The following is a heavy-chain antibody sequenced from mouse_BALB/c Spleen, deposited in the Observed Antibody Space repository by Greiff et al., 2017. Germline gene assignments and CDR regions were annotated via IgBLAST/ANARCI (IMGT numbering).Heavy chain of an antibody. D-gene: IGHD3-2*01. J-gene: IGHJ2*01. CDR2: IYPGDGDT. CDR1: GYTFTSYW. V-gene: IGHV1-87*01. CDR3: AKTARATLFCDD. Sequence: QVQLQQSGAELARPGASVKLSCKASGYTFTSYWMQWVKQRPGQGLEWIGAIYPGDGDTRYTQKFKGKATLTADKSSSTAYMQLSSLASEDSAVYYCAKTARATLFCDDWGQGTTLTVSS.